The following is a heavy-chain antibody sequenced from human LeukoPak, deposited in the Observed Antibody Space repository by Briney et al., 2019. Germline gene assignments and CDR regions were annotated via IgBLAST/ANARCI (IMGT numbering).Heavy chain of an antibody. CDR1: GFTFSSYA. D-gene: IGHD3-10*01. CDR3: AKDSGRLRYFDY. J-gene: IGHJ4*02. V-gene: IGHV3-23*01. CDR2: ISGSGGST. Sequence: AGGSLRLSCAASGFTFSSYAMSWVRHAPGKGLEWVSAISGSGGSTYYADSVKGRFTISRDNSKNTLYLQMNSLRAEDTAVYYCAKDSGRLRYFDYWGQGTLVTVSS.